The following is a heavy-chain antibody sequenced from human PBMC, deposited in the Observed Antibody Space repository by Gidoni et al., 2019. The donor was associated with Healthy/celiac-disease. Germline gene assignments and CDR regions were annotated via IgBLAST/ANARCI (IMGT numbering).Heavy chain of an antibody. CDR2: TYHRSKWYN. CDR3: ARGGPSYYGMDV. Sequence: QVELPLSGPEMVTPSRTVSRACSISGHSVCSNSAAWNWLRQSPSRGLEWRGRTYHRSKWYNDYAVSVKSRIIITPDTSKNQFSLQLNSVTPEDTAVYYCARGGPSYYGMDVWGQGTTVTVSS. V-gene: IGHV6-1*02. J-gene: IGHJ6*02. CDR1: GHSVCSNSAA.